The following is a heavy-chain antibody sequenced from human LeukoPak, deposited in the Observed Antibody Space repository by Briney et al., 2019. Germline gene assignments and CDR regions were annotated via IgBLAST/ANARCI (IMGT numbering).Heavy chain of an antibody. Sequence: PGGSLRPSCAASGFTFSSYSMNWVREAPGKGLEWVSSISSSRSYIYYADSVKGRFTISRDNAKNSLYLQMNSLRAEDTAVYYFARDPPLLGLGDLLYGDYGMDVWGQGTTVTVSS. D-gene: IGHD3-10*01. V-gene: IGHV3-21*01. CDR2: ISSSRSYI. CDR1: GFTFSSYS. J-gene: IGHJ6*02. CDR3: ARDPPLLGLGDLLYGDYGMDV.